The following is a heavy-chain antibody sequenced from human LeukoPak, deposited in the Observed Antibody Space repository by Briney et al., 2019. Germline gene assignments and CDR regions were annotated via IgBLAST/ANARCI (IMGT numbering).Heavy chain of an antibody. D-gene: IGHD5-18*01. V-gene: IGHV3-74*01. J-gene: IGHJ3*02. CDR1: GFTFSSYW. Sequence: GGSLRLSCAASGFTFSSYWMHWVRQAPGKGLVWVSRINSDGSSTNYADSVKGRFTISRDNAKNSLYLQMNSLRAEDTTVYYCARDVAIQLWDDAFDIWGQGTMVTVSS. CDR2: INSDGSST. CDR3: ARDVAIQLWDDAFDI.